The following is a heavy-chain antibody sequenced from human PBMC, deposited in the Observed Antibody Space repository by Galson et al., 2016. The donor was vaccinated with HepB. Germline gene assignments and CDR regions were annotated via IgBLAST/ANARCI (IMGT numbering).Heavy chain of an antibody. D-gene: IGHD3-10*01. J-gene: IGHJ4*02. CDR2: IYYSGST. CDR1: GGSISSSSYY. Sequence: TLSLTCTVSGGSISSSSYYWGWIRQPPGKGLEWIGSIYYSGSTYYNPSLKSRVTISVDTSKNQFSLKLSSVTAADTAVYYCARLELPFTSGFDYWGQGTLVTVSS. V-gene: IGHV4-39*01. CDR3: ARLELPFTSGFDY.